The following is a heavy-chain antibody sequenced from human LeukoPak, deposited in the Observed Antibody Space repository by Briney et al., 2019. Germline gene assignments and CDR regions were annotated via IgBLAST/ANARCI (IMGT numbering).Heavy chain of an antibody. CDR1: GGSLSSYY. V-gene: IGHV4-59*08. CDR2: IYNSAVI. D-gene: IGHD6-19*01. J-gene: IGHJ4*02. Sequence: SETLSLTCTVSGGSLSSYYWSWIRQPPGKGLEWIGYIYNSAVINYNPSLKSRVTLSVDTSKSQFSLKLTSVTAADTAVYYCARRRYSSGQIDCWGQGTLVTVSS. CDR3: ARRRYSSGQIDC.